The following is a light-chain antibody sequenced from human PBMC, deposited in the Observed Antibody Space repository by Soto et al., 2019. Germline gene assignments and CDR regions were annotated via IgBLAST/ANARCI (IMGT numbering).Light chain of an antibody. CDR3: QQYNDWPPFLT. Sequence: EIVMTQSPATLSVSPGEGATLSCRASQSVNRKLAWYQQKPGQAPRLLIYGASTRATGTPARFSGSGSGTEYSLTISSLHCEDCAVYYCQQYNDWPPFLTFGGGTKGELK. CDR2: GAS. CDR1: QSVNRK. V-gene: IGKV3-15*01. J-gene: IGKJ4*01.